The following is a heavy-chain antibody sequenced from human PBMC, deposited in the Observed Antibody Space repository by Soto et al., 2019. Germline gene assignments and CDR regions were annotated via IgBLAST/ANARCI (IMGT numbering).Heavy chain of an antibody. D-gene: IGHD2-15*01. J-gene: IGHJ5*02. Sequence: QVQLQESGPGLVKPSETLSLTCTVSGGSISSYYWSWIRQPPGKGLEWIGYIYYSGSTNYNPSLKIRVTISVYTSKFPFSLKLSSVTAADTAVYYCAGGGRRRWFDPWGQGTLVTVSS. V-gene: IGHV4-59*01. CDR2: IYYSGST. CDR1: GGSISSYY. CDR3: AGGGRRRWFDP.